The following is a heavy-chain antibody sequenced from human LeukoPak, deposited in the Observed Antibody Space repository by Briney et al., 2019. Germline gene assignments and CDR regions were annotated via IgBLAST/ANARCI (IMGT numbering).Heavy chain of an antibody. D-gene: IGHD6-6*01. Sequence: AASVTVSCKASGGTVTTYTLTWVRQAPGQGLEWMGGIIPIFGTPNYAQKFQGRVTITADESTSTAYMELSSLRSEDTAVYYCARTAARRFDYWGQGTLVTVSS. CDR3: ARTAARRFDY. CDR1: GGTVTTYT. J-gene: IGHJ4*02. CDR2: IIPIFGTP. V-gene: IGHV1-69*13.